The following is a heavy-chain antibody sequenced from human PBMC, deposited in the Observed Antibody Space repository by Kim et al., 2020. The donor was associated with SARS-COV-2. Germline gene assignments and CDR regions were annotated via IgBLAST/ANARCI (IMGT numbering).Heavy chain of an antibody. CDR3: AKDHESSGWPTFDY. Sequence: AESVKGRFTVSGDNAKNTLYLQRDNLRVEDTALYYCAKDHESSGWPTFDYWGQGTQVTVSS. J-gene: IGHJ4*02. D-gene: IGHD6-19*01. V-gene: IGHV3-23*01.